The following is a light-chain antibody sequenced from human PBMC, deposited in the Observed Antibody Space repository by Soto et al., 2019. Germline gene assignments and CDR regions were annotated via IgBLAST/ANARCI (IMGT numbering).Light chain of an antibody. CDR3: QQYGDSLTWT. CDR1: QNVTGTY. Sequence: ETVFRHSPHTLSFSPRRRYPLSSSSLQNVTGTYLSWYQQRPGQTPRLLIYATNHRATGVPDRFSGSGSGTDFTLTISRLEPEDFAVYYCQQYGDSLTWTFGQGTKVDIK. J-gene: IGKJ1*01. V-gene: IGKV3-20*01. CDR2: ATN.